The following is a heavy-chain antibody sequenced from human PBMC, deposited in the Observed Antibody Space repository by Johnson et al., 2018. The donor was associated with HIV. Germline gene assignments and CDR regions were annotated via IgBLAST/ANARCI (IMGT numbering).Heavy chain of an antibody. Sequence: QVQLVESGGGVVQPGGSLRLSCGSSVFTFRSYGMHWVRQAPGKGLEWVSSIGGSGTNTYYPDSLKGRFTISRDNSKNTLNLQMNSLRAEDTAVYYCAKDRSGGSSFPDAFDMWGQGTLVTVSS. D-gene: IGHD1-26*01. CDR2: IGGSGTNT. V-gene: IGHV3-NL1*01. J-gene: IGHJ3*02. CDR3: AKDRSGGSSFPDAFDM. CDR1: VFTFRSYG.